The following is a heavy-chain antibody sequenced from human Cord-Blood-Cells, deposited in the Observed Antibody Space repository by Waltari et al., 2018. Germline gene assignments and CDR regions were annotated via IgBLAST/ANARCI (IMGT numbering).Heavy chain of an antibody. J-gene: IGHJ3*02. CDR1: GGSISSYY. D-gene: IGHD6-19*01. V-gene: IGHV4-59*01. CDR2: IYYSGST. CDR3: ARDMVGTRYAFDI. Sequence: QVQLQESGPGLVKPSETLSLTCTVSGGSISSYYWSWIRQPPGKGLEWIGYIYYSGSTNYNPSLKSRVTISVDTSKNQFSLKLSSVTAADTAVYYCARDMVGTRYAFDIWGQGTMVTVSS.